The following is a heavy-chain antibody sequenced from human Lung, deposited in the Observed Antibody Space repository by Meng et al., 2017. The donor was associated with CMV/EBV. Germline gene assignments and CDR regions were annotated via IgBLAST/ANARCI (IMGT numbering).Heavy chain of an antibody. D-gene: IGHD2-2*02. CDR3: ARDRTGDCSSTSCYNYYYYYGMAV. V-gene: IGHV1-69*05. J-gene: IGHJ6*01. CDR1: GGTFSSYA. CDR2: IIPVFAIA. Sequence: SVKVSCKASGGTFSSYAFSWVRQAPGQGLEWMGGIIPVFAIANYAQKFQGRITVTTDESTSTAYMELSSLRSEDTAVYYCARDRTGDCSSTSCYNYYYYYGMAVWGPGNTV.